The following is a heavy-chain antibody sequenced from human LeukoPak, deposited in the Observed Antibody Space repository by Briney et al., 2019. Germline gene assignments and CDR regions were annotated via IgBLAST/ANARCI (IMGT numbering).Heavy chain of an antibody. J-gene: IGHJ6*02. Sequence: GGSLRLSCAASGLPFSSYVVNWVRQARGRGLELVSYITSSSSTLYYADSGKGRFTISRDKAKKSLDLKMNSLRAEDTAVYYCARDLDVVVPAAIRVYYYYGMDVWGQGTTVTVSS. V-gene: IGHV3-48*03. CDR3: ARDLDVVVPAAIRVYYYYGMDV. D-gene: IGHD2-2*02. CDR1: GLPFSSYV. CDR2: ITSSSSTL.